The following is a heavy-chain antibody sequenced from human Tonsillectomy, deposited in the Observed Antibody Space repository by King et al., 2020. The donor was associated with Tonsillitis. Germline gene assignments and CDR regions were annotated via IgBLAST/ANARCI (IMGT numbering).Heavy chain of an antibody. CDR1: RFIFSGYS. CDR2: ISQSGTGA. CDR3: VRNEEGLTANGEYYYHGMDV. D-gene: IGHD1-1*01. Sequence: DVQLVESGGGLVRPGGSLRLSCSSSRFIFSGYSMYWVRQAPGKGLEYVSAISQSGTGADYAESVKGRFSISRDNSKNTVFLQMSSLRPEDTAVYYCVRNEEGLTANGEYYYHGMDVWGQGTAVTVSS. V-gene: IGHV3-64D*06. J-gene: IGHJ6*02.